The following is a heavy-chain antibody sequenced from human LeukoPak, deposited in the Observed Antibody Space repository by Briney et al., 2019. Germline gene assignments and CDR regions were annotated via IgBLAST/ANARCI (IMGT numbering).Heavy chain of an antibody. CDR3: ARGQWLVDY. Sequence: SETLSLTCTVSGGSISSGSYYWSWIRQPAGKGLEWIGRIYTSGSTNYNPSLKSRVTISVDTSKNQFSLKLSSVTAADTAVYYCARGQWLVDYWGQGTLVTVSS. J-gene: IGHJ4*02. D-gene: IGHD6-19*01. CDR2: IYTSGST. V-gene: IGHV4-61*02. CDR1: GGSISSGSYY.